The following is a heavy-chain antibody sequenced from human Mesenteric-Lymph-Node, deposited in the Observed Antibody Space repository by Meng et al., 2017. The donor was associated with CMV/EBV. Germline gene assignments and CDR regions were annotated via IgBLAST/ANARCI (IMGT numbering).Heavy chain of an antibody. J-gene: IGHJ6*02. CDR2: IKQDESER. CDR1: GFTLSNHW. V-gene: IGHV3-7*01. D-gene: IGHD4-11*01. CDR3: ARDDYSNIDGMDV. Sequence: GESLKISCAASGFTLSNHWMSWVRQAPGKGLEWVANIKQDESERYYVDSVKGRFTISRDNAKNSLYLQMNSLRAEDTAVYYCARDDYSNIDGMDVWGQGTTVTVSS.